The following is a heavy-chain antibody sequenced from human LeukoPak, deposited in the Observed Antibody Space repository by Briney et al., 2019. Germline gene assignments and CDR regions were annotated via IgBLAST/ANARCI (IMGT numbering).Heavy chain of an antibody. V-gene: IGHV4-59*01. Sequence: PSETLSLTCTVSGGSISSYYWNWIRQPPGKGLEWIGYIYYSGSTNYNPSLKSRVTTSVDTSKNQFSLKLSSVTAADTAVYYCARVVYSSSFFAFDIWGQGTMVTVSS. CDR2: IYYSGST. J-gene: IGHJ3*02. CDR1: GGSISSYY. D-gene: IGHD6-13*01. CDR3: ARVVYSSSFFAFDI.